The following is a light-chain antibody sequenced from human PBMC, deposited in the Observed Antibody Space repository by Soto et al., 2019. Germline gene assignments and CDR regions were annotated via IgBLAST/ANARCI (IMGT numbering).Light chain of an antibody. V-gene: IGKV4-1*01. CDR3: QQYYTTLALT. CDR1: QSVLYSSNNKNY. Sequence: DIVMTQSPDSLAVSLGERATINCKSSQSVLYSSNNKNYLAWYQRKPGQPPKLLIYWASTRESGVPDRFSGSGSGPDFTLPISSLQAEDVAFYYCQQYYTTLALTFGGGTKVEIK. CDR2: WAS. J-gene: IGKJ4*01.